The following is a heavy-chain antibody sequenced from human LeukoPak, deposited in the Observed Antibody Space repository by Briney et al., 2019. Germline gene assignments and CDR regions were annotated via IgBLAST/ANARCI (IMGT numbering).Heavy chain of an antibody. CDR2: IHYTGKP. V-gene: IGHV4-59*11. Sequence: SETLSLTCSVSGGSISGHYWTWIRQPPGKGLEWIGQIHYTGKPDYNPSLKSRITISVDTSKNQVTLQVSSVTAADSAIYYCARFGVDYDMDVWGHGTTVTVFS. D-gene: IGHD3-16*01. CDR1: GGSISGHY. CDR3: ARFGVDYDMDV. J-gene: IGHJ6*02.